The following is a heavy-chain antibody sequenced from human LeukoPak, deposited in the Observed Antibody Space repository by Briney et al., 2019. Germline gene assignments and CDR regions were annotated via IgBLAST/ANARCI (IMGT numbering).Heavy chain of an antibody. V-gene: IGHV4-59*01. CDR1: GGSISSYY. Sequence: PSETLSLTCTVSGGSISSYYWSWIRQPPGKGLEWIGYIYYSGSTNYNPSLKSRVTISVNTSKNQFSLKLSSVTAADTAVYYCARRQGDYWGQGTLATVSS. CDR2: IYYSGST. CDR3: ARRQGDY. J-gene: IGHJ4*02.